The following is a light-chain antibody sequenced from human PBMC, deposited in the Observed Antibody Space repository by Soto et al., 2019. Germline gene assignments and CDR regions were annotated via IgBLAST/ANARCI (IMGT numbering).Light chain of an antibody. CDR2: GAS. J-gene: IGKJ1*01. V-gene: IGKV3-15*01. CDR3: QQYNNWWT. Sequence: EIVMTQSPATLSVSPGERGTLSCRASQSVSNNLAWYQKKPGQAPRLLIYGASTRATGIPARFSSSGSGTEFTLTISSLQSEDFAFYYCQQYNNWWTFGQGTRVDIK. CDR1: QSVSNN.